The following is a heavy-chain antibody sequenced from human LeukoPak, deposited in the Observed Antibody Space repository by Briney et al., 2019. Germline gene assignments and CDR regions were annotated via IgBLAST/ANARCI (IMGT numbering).Heavy chain of an antibody. J-gene: IGHJ4*02. CDR2: TSAYNGNT. D-gene: IGHD1-7*01. Sequence: GASVKVSCKASGYTFTSYGISWVRQAPGDGVEWMGWTSAYNGNTNYAQKLQGRVTMTTDTSTSTAYMELRSLRSDDTAVYYCARVNLYNWNLIDYWGQGTLVTVSS. CDR3: ARVNLYNWNLIDY. V-gene: IGHV1-18*01. CDR1: GYTFTSYG.